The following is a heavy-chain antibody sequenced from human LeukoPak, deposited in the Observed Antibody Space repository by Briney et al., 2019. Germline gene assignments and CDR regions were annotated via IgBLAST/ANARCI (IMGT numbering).Heavy chain of an antibody. Sequence: RGTPRLSCAVSGFPLCEYLVPWVRQPPGVGLEWVSSITGSGLNTYYVDSVKGRFIISRDNSKTTLYLQMNSLRVEDTAVYYCTRGLRIPSNWGQGILVTVSS. J-gene: IGHJ4*02. V-gene: IGHV3-23*01. CDR3: TRGLRIPSN. CDR1: GFPLCEYL. CDR2: ITGSGLNT. D-gene: IGHD2-21*01.